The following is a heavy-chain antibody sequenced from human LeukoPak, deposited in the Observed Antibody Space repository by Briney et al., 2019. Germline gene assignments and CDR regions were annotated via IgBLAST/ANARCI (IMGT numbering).Heavy chain of an antibody. CDR1: GYTFTNHG. CDR2: ISTYNGDT. V-gene: IGHV1-18*04. Sequence: GASVTVSCKASGYTFTNHGISWVRQAPGQGLEWMGWISTYNGDTKYAQRLQGRVTLTSDTSTNTVYMEVRSLKPDDTAVYYCARDLAFLPVPAANGWLDPWGQGTLVTVSS. J-gene: IGHJ5*02. CDR3: ARDLAFLPVPAANGWLDP. D-gene: IGHD6-19*01.